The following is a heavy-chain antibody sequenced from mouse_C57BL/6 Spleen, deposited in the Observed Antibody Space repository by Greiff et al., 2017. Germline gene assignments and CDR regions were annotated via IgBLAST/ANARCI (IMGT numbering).Heavy chain of an antibody. CDR3: ARSYYDFPWFAY. CDR2: ISDGGSYT. Sequence: EVQLVESGGGLVKPGGSLKLSCAASGFTFSSYAMSWVRQTPEKRLEWVATISDGGSYTYYPDNVKGRFTISRDNAKNNLYLQMSHLKSEDTAMYYCARSYYDFPWFAYWGQGTLVTVSA. V-gene: IGHV5-4*01. J-gene: IGHJ3*01. D-gene: IGHD2-4*01. CDR1: GFTFSSYA.